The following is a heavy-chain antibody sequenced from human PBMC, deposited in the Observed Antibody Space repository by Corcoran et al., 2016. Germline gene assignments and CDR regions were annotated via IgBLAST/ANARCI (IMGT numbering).Heavy chain of an antibody. CDR3: AKEKGVQSAHDY. J-gene: IGHJ4*02. CDR2: ISYDGSST. Sequence: QVQLVESGGGVVQPGRSLRLSCAASGFTFSGLGMHWVRQAPGKGLEGVAVISYDGSSTYYADSVKGRLTISRDNSKNTVYLQMNSLRAEDTAVYYGAKEKGVQSAHDYWGQGTLVTVSS. D-gene: IGHD2-8*01. CDR1: GFTFSGLG. V-gene: IGHV3-30*18.